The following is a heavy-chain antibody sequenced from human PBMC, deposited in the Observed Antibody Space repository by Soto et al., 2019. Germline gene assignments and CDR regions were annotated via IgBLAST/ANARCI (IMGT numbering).Heavy chain of an antibody. J-gene: IGHJ4*02. D-gene: IGHD3-10*01. Sequence: ASVKVSCKASGGTFSSYAISWVRQAPGQGLEWMGGIIPNYGNANYAQKLQGRVTMTTDTSTSTAYMELRSLRSDDTAVYYCARDGEAPDYWGQGTLVTVSS. V-gene: IGHV1-18*01. CDR2: IIPNYGNA. CDR3: ARDGEAPDY. CDR1: GGTFSSYA.